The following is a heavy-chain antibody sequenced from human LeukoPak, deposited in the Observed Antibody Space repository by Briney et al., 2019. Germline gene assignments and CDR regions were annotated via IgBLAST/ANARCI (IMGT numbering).Heavy chain of an antibody. CDR2: IYYGGST. J-gene: IGHJ5*02. Sequence: NPSETLSLTCTVSGGSISSYYWSCIRQPPGKGLEWIGYIYYGGSTNYNPSLKSRVTISVDTSKNQFSLKLSSVTAADTAVYYCARKRGYSYGRHTWFDPWGQGTLVTVSS. CDR3: ARKRGYSYGRHTWFDP. V-gene: IGHV4-59*01. CDR1: GGSISSYY. D-gene: IGHD5-18*01.